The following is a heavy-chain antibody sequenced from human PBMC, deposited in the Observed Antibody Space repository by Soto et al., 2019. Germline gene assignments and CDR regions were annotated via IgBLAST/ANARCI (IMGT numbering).Heavy chain of an antibody. J-gene: IGHJ6*02. Sequence: ESLKISCKGSGYSLTSYWIGWVRQIPGKGLEWMGIIYPGDSDTRYSPSFQGQVTISADKSISTAYLQWSSLKASDTAMYYCARTYYDFWSGPFYYYYGMDVWGQGTTVTVSS. CDR3: ARTYYDFWSGPFYYYYGMDV. V-gene: IGHV5-51*01. D-gene: IGHD3-3*01. CDR1: GYSLTSYW. CDR2: IYPGDSDT.